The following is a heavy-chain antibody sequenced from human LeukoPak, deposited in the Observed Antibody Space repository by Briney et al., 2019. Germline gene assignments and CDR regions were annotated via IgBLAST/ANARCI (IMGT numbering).Heavy chain of an antibody. V-gene: IGHV4-38-2*02. CDR2: IFHSGST. J-gene: IGHJ3*01. CDR1: GYSLTSGYY. CDR3: ARETEKQWQY. Sequence: SETLSLTCTVSGYSLTSGYYWGWIRQPPGQGLEWIASIFHSGSTFYNPSVKSRVTISVDTSKNQFSLTLRSVTAADTAVYYCARETEKQWQYWGQGTMATVSS. D-gene: IGHD6-19*01.